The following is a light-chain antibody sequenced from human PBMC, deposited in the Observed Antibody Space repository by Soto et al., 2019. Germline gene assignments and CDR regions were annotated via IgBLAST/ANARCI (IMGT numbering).Light chain of an antibody. CDR2: AAS. CDR3: QQSDSTPLT. Sequence: DIQMTQSPCSLSASVGDRVTITCRASQSISSYLNWYQQKPGKAPKLLIYAASSLQSGVPSRFSGSASGTDFTLTISSLQPEDFATYYCQQSDSTPLTFGGGTKVEIK. V-gene: IGKV1-39*01. J-gene: IGKJ4*01. CDR1: QSISSY.